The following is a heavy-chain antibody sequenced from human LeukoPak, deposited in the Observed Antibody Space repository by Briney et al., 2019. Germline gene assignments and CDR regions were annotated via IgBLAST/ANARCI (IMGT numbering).Heavy chain of an antibody. J-gene: IGHJ4*02. V-gene: IGHV4-4*07. Sequence: SETLSLTCTVSGGGLSYYWSWIRQPAGKGLEWIGRIYTSGSTNYNPSLKSRVTMSVDTSKNQFSLKLSSVTAADTAVYYCARDGTYYYGSGSYLDYWGQGTLVTVSS. CDR1: GGGLSYY. D-gene: IGHD3-10*01. CDR2: IYTSGST. CDR3: ARDGTYYYGSGSYLDY.